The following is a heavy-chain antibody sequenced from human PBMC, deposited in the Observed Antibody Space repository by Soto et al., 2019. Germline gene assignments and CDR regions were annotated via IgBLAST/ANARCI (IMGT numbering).Heavy chain of an antibody. D-gene: IGHD3-3*01. V-gene: IGHV3-66*01. Sequence: PGGSLRLSCAASGFTVSSNYMTWVRQAPGKGLEWVSVIYSGGTTSYADSVKGRFTISRDNSKNTLYLQMNSLRAEDTAVYYCARDIWDFWSGQADFWGKGTTVTVSS. CDR3: ARDIWDFWSGQADF. CDR1: GFTVSSNY. J-gene: IGHJ6*04. CDR2: IYSGGTT.